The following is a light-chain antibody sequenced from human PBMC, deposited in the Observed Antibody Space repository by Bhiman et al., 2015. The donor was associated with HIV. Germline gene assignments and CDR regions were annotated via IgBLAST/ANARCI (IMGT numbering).Light chain of an antibody. CDR2: GNN. V-gene: IGLV1-40*01. CDR3: QSYDSSLSGLWI. Sequence: QPVLTQPPSVSGAPGQRVTISCIGSSSNIGADYRVHWYQQLPGTAPKLLIFGNNERPSGVPDRFSGSKSGNSASLAITGLRAEDEADYYCQSYDSSLSGLWIFGGGTKLTVL. J-gene: IGLJ2*01. CDR1: SSNIGADYR.